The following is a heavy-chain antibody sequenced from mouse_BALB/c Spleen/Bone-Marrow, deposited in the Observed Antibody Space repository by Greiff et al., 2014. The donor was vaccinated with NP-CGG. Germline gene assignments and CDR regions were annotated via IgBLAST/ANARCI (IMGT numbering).Heavy chain of an antibody. D-gene: IGHD3-2*02. J-gene: IGHJ2*01. Sequence: EVQVVESGGGLVQPGGSRKLSCAASGFTFSSFGMHWVRQAPEKGLEWVAYISSGSSTIYYADTLKGRFTISGDNPKNTLFPQMTSLRSEDTAMYYCARSRLRGYYFDYWGQGTTLTVSS. V-gene: IGHV5-17*02. CDR3: ARSRLRGYYFDY. CDR2: ISSGSSTI. CDR1: GFTFSSFG.